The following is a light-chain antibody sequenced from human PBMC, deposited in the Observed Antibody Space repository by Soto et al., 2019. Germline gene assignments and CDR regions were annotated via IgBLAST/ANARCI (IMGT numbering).Light chain of an antibody. J-gene: IGLJ3*02. CDR1: NIGSRS. V-gene: IGLV3-21*02. CDR2: DDR. CDR3: QVWISGHLV. Sequence: SYELTQPPSVSVAPGQTARITCGGDNIGSRSVHWYQQKPGQAPVLVVYDDRDRPSGIPDRFSGSNSGNTATLTISRVEAGDEADFSCQVWISGHLVFGGGTKLTVL.